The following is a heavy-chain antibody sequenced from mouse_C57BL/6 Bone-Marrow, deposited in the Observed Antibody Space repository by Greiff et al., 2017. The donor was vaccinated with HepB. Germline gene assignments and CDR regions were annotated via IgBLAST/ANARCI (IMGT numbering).Heavy chain of an antibody. V-gene: IGHV1-50*01. J-gene: IGHJ3*01. CDR1: GYTFTSYW. Sequence: QVQLQQPGAELVKPGASVKLSCKASGYTFTSYWMQWVKQRPGQGLEWIGEIDPSDSYTNYNQKFKGKATLTVDTSSSTAYMQLSSLTSEDSAVYYCARVPDYDEAWFAYWGQGTRVTVSA. CDR3: ARVPDYDEAWFAY. D-gene: IGHD2-4*01. CDR2: IDPSDSYT.